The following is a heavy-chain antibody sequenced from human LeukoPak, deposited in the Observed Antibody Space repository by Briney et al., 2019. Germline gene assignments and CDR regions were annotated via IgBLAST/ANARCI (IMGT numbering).Heavy chain of an antibody. CDR3: ARDGYSSGWSRGYFDY. V-gene: IGHV6-1*01. CDR1: GDSVSSNSAA. J-gene: IGHJ4*02. D-gene: IGHD6-19*01. Sequence: SQTLSLTCAISGDSVSSNSAAWNWIRQSPSRGLEWLGRTHYRSKWYNDYAVSVKSRITINPDTSKNQFSLQLNSVTPEDTAVYYCARDGYSSGWSRGYFDYWGQGTLVTVSS. CDR2: THYRSKWYN.